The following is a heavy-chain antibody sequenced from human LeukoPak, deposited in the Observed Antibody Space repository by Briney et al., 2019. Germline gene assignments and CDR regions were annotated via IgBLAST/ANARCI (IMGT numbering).Heavy chain of an antibody. CDR3: ARDQVAEAGTRWFDP. V-gene: IGHV4-39*07. J-gene: IGHJ5*02. Sequence: PSETLSLTCTVSGGSISSSSYYWGWIRQPPGKGLEWIGSIYYSGSTYYNPSLKSRVTMSGDTSKNQFSLKLTSVTAADTAMYYCARDQVAEAGTRWFDPWGQGTLVTVSS. CDR2: IYYSGST. CDR1: GGSISSSSYY. D-gene: IGHD6-19*01.